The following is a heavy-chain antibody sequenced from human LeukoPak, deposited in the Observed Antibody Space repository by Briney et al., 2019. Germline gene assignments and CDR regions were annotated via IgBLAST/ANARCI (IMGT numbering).Heavy chain of an antibody. J-gene: IGHJ4*02. CDR3: AKYHTKWELLPRNY. Sequence: PGASLRLSCAASGFTFSSYAMSWVRQAPGKGLEWVSAISGSGGSTYYADSVKGRFTISRDNSKNTLYLQMNSLRAEDTAVYYCAKYHTKWELLPRNYWGQGTLVTVSS. D-gene: IGHD1-26*01. CDR1: GFTFSSYA. CDR2: ISGSGGST. V-gene: IGHV3-23*01.